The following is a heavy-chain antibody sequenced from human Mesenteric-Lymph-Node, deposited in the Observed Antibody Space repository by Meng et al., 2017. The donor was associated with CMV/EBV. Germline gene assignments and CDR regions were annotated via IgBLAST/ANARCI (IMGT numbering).Heavy chain of an antibody. CDR1: GGSFSGYY. CDR3: ARGNYMVRGFSSTTFDY. CDR2: INHSGST. Sequence: QGQLQQWGVGLLKPSETLSLTCAVYGGSFSGYYWSWIRQPPGKGLELIGEINHSGSTNYNPSLKSRVTISVDTSKNQFSLKLSSVTAADTAVYYCARGNYMVRGFSSTTFDYWSQGTLVTVSS. D-gene: IGHD3-10*01. V-gene: IGHV4-34*01. J-gene: IGHJ4*02.